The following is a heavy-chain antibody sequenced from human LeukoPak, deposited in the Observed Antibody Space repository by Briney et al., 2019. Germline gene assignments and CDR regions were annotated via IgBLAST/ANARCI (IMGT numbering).Heavy chain of an antibody. D-gene: IGHD3-22*01. V-gene: IGHV1-8*01. Sequence: ASVKVSCKASGYTFTSYVINWVRQATGQGLEWMGWMNPNSGNTGYAQKFQGRVTITRNTSISRAYMELSSLRSEETAVYYCARGPPRDSSGYYPNDAFDIWGQGTMVTVSS. CDR3: ARGPPRDSSGYYPNDAFDI. J-gene: IGHJ3*02. CDR1: GYTFTSYV. CDR2: MNPNSGNT.